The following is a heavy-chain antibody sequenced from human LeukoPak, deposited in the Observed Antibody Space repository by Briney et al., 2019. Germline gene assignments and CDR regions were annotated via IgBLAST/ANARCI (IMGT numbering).Heavy chain of an antibody. CDR2: IYYSGST. CDR3: ANTQSGYFDY. V-gene: IGHV4-31*03. J-gene: IGHJ4*02. Sequence: SQTLSLTCTVSGGSFSSGNYYWNWIRQHPGKGLEWIGYIYYSGSTSYNPSLKSRLTISLDTSKNQFSLKLNSVTAADTAVYFCANTQSGYFDYWGQGTLVTVSS. CDR1: GGSFSSGNYY.